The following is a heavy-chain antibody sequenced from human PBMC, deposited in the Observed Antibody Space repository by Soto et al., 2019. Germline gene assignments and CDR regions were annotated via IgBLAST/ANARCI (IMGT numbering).Heavy chain of an antibody. J-gene: IGHJ4*02. CDR1: GFSLSTSGVG. Sequence: SCPTLVNPTQTLTLTCTFSGFSLSTSGVGVGWIRQPPGKALEWLALIYWDDDKRYSPSLKSRLTITKDTSKNQVVLTMTNMDPVDTATYYCAHSRDEYWYSSSWYSPFDYWGQGTLVTVSS. D-gene: IGHD6-13*01. V-gene: IGHV2-5*02. CDR3: AHSRDEYWYSSSWYSPFDY. CDR2: IYWDDDK.